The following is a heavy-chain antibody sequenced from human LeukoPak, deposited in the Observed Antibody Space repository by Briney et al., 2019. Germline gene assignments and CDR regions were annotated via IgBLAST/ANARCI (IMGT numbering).Heavy chain of an antibody. CDR1: GFTFSDYA. V-gene: IGHV3-64D*06. CDR3: VKRGRTSDYAYDY. CDR2: ISSSGDYT. D-gene: IGHD4-17*01. Sequence: GGSLRLSCSASGFTFSDYAMHWVRQAPGRGLQFVSAISSSGDYTSYSDSVKGRFTISRGNSKNTLHLQISSLRPEDTAVYFCVKRGRTSDYAYDYWGQGSLVTVSS. J-gene: IGHJ4*02.